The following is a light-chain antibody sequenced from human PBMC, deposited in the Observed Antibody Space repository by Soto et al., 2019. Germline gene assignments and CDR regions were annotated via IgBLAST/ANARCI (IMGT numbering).Light chain of an antibody. CDR2: GAS. V-gene: IGKV3-20*01. J-gene: IGKJ3*01. Sequence: EIVLTQSPGTLSLSPGEGATLSCRASETISLNYLAWYQQRPGQAPRPLIFGASTRATGIPDRFSGSGSGTDFSLTISKLEPEDFAVYFCQQYGNSPLTFGPGTKV. CDR3: QQYGNSPLT. CDR1: ETISLNY.